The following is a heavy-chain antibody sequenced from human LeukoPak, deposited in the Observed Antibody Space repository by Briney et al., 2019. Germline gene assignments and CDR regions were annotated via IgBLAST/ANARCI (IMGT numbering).Heavy chain of an antibody. CDR1: GDYISSSSYY. CDR2: IYTSGST. V-gene: IGHV4-61*02. D-gene: IGHD3-10*01. J-gene: IGHJ6*03. Sequence: SETLSLTCTVSGDYISSSSYYWSWIRQPAGKGLEWIGRIYTSGSTNYNPSLKSRVTMSVDTSKNQFSLKLSSVTAADTAVYYCARGHYYYNSGSYYYMDVWGKGTTVTISS. CDR3: ARGHYYYNSGSYYYMDV.